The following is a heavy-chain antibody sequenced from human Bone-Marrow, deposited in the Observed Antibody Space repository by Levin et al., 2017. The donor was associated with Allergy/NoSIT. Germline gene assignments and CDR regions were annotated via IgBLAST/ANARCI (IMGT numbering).Heavy chain of an antibody. CDR2: ISGSGGST. CDR1: GFTFSSYA. Sequence: GGSLRLSCAASGFTFSSYAMSWVRQAPGKGLEWVSAISGSGGSTYYADSVKGRFTISRDNSKNTLYLQMNSLRAEDTAVYYCAKDQDEVATIRYNWFDPWGQGTLVTVSS. J-gene: IGHJ5*02. V-gene: IGHV3-23*01. D-gene: IGHD5-12*01. CDR3: AKDQDEVATIRYNWFDP.